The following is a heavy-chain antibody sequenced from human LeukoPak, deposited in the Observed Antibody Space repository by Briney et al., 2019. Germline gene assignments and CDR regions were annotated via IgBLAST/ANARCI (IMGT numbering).Heavy chain of an antibody. CDR1: GDTFSRYG. J-gene: IGHJ4*02. CDR2: IIPIFGTT. Sequence: ASVKVSCKASGDTFSRYGFSWVRQAPGQGLEWMGGIIPIFGTTNYAQKFQGRVTFTADESTSTAYMEVSSLRSEDTAVYYCARDPSCSTISCYGVVYWGQGTLVTVSS. D-gene: IGHD2-2*01. V-gene: IGHV1-69*13. CDR3: ARDPSCSTISCYGVVY.